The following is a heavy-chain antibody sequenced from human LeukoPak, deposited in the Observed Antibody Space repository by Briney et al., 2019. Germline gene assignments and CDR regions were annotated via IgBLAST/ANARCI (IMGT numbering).Heavy chain of an antibody. D-gene: IGHD7-27*01. CDR1: GLTVSSNY. CDR3: ARDPNWGETKD. Sequence: GGSLRLSCAASGLTVSSNYMSWVRQAPGKGLEWVSVIYSGGSTYYADSVKGRFTISRDNSKNTLYLQMNSLRAEDTAVYYCARDPNWGETKDWGQGTLVTVSS. J-gene: IGHJ4*02. V-gene: IGHV3-53*01. CDR2: IYSGGST.